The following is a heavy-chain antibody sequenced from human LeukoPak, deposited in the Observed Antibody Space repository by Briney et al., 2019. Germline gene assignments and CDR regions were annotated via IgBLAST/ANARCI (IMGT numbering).Heavy chain of an antibody. CDR2: MNPKSGNT. D-gene: IGHD2-2*01. CDR3: ARGIVVVPAAPVPSHFDY. CDR1: GYTFTSYD. Sequence: ASVKVSCKSSGYTFTSYDINWVRQATGQGLEWMGWMNPKSGNTGYAQKFQGRVTMTRNSSISTAYMKLSSLRSEDAAVYYCARGIVVVPAAPVPSHFDYWGQGAMVTVSP. J-gene: IGHJ4*02. V-gene: IGHV1-8*01.